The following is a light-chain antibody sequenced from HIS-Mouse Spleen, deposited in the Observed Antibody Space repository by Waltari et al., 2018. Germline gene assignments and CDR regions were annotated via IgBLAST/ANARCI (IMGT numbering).Light chain of an antibody. CDR1: SRDVAGYYY. J-gene: IGLJ1*01. CDR2: EVS. Sequence: QSALTQPPSASGSPGQSVTIPCTGTSRDVAGYYYVPRYQQHPGKAPKLMIYEVSKRPSGVPDRFSGSKSGNTASLTVSGLQAEDEADYYCSSYAGSNNYVFGTGTKVTVL. CDR3: SSYAGSNNYV. V-gene: IGLV2-8*01.